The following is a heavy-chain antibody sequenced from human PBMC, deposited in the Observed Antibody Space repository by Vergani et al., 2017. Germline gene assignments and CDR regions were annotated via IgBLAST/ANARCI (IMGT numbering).Heavy chain of an antibody. D-gene: IGHD5-12*01. J-gene: IGHJ4*02. CDR1: GFTFSSYG. V-gene: IGHV3-33*06. CDR3: AKDLVTDSGSND. Sequence: QVQLVESGGGVVQPGRSLRLSCAASGFTFSSYGMHWVRQAPGKGLEWVAVIWYDGSNKYYADSVKGRFTISRDNSKNTLYLQMNSLRAEDTAVYYCAKDLVTDSGSNDWGQGTLVTVSS. CDR2: IWYDGSNK.